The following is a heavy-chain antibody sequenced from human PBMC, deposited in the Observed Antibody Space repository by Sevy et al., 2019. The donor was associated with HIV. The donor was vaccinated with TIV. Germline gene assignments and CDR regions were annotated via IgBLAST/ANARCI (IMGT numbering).Heavy chain of an antibody. V-gene: IGHV3-30-3*01. CDR1: GFTFSSYA. J-gene: IGHJ3*02. Sequence: GGSLRLSCAASGFTFSSYAMHWVRQAPGKGLEWVAVISYDGSNKYYADSVKGRFTISRDNSKNTLYLQMNSLRAEDTAVYYCAGDHPIQLGAFDIWGQGTMVTVSS. CDR2: ISYDGSNK. CDR3: AGDHPIQLGAFDI. D-gene: IGHD5-18*01.